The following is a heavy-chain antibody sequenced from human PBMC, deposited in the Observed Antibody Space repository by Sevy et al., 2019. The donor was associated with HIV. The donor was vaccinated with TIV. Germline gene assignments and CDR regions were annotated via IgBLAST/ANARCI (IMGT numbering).Heavy chain of an antibody. CDR1: GGSITSLY. J-gene: IGHJ4*02. CDR3: AGENAWGRGYS. V-gene: IGHV4-59*08. D-gene: IGHD1-26*01. CDR2: IYYNGHI. Sequence: GSLRLSCTVSGGSITSLYWNWIRQPPGKGLEWFANIYYNGHINYNPSPKSRVTLSLDTSKNQFSLRLSSVTAADTAMYYCAGENAWGRGYSWGQGTLVTVSS.